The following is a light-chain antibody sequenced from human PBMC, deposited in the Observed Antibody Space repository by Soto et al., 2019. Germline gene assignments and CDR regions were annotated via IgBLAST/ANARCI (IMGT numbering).Light chain of an antibody. Sequence: EIVMTQSPGTLSVSPGERATLSCRASQSVGTKLAWFQQKRGQAPRLLIYGSYTRAAGIPDRFSGSGSGTDFTLTISSLQSEDFAVYYCQQYDKWPSGTFGPGTRVDIK. CDR2: GSY. CDR1: QSVGTK. V-gene: IGKV3-15*01. J-gene: IGKJ3*01. CDR3: QQYDKWPSGT.